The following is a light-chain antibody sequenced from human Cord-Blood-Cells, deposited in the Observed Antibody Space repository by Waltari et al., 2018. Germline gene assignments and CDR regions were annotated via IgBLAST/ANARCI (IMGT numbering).Light chain of an antibody. J-gene: IGKJ4*01. V-gene: IGKV1-33*01. Sequence: DIQMTQSPSSLSASVGDRVTITCQAGQEVSNYLNWYQQKPGKAPKLLIYEASNLETGVPSRFSGSGSGTDFTFTISSLQPEDIATYYCQQYDNLPLTFGGGTKVEIK. CDR2: EAS. CDR1: QEVSNY. CDR3: QQYDNLPLT.